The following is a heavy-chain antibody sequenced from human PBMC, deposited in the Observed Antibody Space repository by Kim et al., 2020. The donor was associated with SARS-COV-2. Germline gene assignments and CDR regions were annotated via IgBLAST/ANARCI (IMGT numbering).Heavy chain of an antibody. CDR2: IWYDGSNK. CDR1: GFTFSSYG. J-gene: IGHJ6*02. CDR3: ARDLYDFLLKYYYYGMDV. V-gene: IGHV3-33*01. D-gene: IGHD3-3*01. Sequence: GGSLRLSCAASGFTFSSYGMHWVRQAPGKGLEWVAVIWYDGSNKYYADSVKGRFTISRDNSKNTLYLQMNSLRAEDTAVYYCARDLYDFLLKYYYYGMDVWGQGTTVTVSS.